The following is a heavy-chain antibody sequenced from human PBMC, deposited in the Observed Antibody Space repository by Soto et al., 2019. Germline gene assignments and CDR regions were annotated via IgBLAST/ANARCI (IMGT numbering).Heavy chain of an antibody. J-gene: IGHJ4*02. CDR2: ISAYNGNT. Sequence: QVQLVQSGAEVKKPGASVKVSCKASGYTFTSNGISWVRQAPGQGFEWMGWISAYNGNTNYAQKLQGRVTMTTDTSTSTAYMELRSLRSDDTAVYYCARDLAYCGGDCYPIDYWGQGTLVTVSS. D-gene: IGHD2-21*02. V-gene: IGHV1-18*01. CDR1: GYTFTSNG. CDR3: ARDLAYCGGDCYPIDY.